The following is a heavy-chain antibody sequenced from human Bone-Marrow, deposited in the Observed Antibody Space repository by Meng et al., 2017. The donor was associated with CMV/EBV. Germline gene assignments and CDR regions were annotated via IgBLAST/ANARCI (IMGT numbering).Heavy chain of an antibody. CDR2: ISAYNGNT. Sequence: ASVKVSCKASGYTFTSYGISWVRQAPGQGLERMGWISAYNGNTKYAQKLLGRVTMTTDTSTSTAYMELRSLRSDDTAVYYCARVDTPTYCGGDCYSEMDVWGQGTTVAVSS. D-gene: IGHD2-21*01. J-gene: IGHJ6*02. CDR3: ARVDTPTYCGGDCYSEMDV. V-gene: IGHV1-18*01. CDR1: GYTFTSYG.